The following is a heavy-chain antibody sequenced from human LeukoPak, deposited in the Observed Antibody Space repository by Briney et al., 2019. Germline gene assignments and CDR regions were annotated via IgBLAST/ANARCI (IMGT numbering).Heavy chain of an antibody. CDR2: IGTAGDT. CDR3: ARLYYDILTAIRN. CDR1: GFTFSNHA. V-gene: IGHV3-13*01. Sequence: GGSLRLSCATSGFTFSNHAMHWVRQASGKGLEWVSAIGTAGDTFYPGSVKGRFTISRENAKNSLSLQMNSLRAEDTAVYFCARLYYDILTAIRNWGQGTLVTVSS. D-gene: IGHD3-9*01. J-gene: IGHJ4*02.